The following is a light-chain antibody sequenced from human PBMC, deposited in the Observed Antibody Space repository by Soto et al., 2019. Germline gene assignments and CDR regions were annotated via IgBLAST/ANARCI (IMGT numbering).Light chain of an antibody. Sequence: RVLTQSPGTLSVSQGERARLSCRASQSVSINLAWYQQKPGQAPRLLIYGASTRATGIPARFSGSGSGTEFTLSINSLQSEDFAVYYCQEYDNWPPEGTFGQGTKVAIK. J-gene: IGKJ1*01. CDR2: GAS. CDR3: QEYDNWPPEGT. CDR1: QSVSIN. V-gene: IGKV3-15*01.